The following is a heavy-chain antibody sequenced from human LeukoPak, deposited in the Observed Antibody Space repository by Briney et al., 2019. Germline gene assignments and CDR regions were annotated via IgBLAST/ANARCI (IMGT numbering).Heavy chain of an antibody. D-gene: IGHD3-22*01. CDR2: ISTSGRT. J-gene: IGHJ4*02. CDR3: ARDLDSSGYYHVVDS. V-gene: IGHV3-23*01. CDR1: GFTFSSYA. Sequence: TGGSLRLSCADSGFTFSSYAMSWVRQAPGKGPEWVSLISTSGRTHYADSVQGRFTISRDNSKNTLSLHMNSLRAEDTAVYYCARDLDSSGYYHVVDSWGQGALVTVSS.